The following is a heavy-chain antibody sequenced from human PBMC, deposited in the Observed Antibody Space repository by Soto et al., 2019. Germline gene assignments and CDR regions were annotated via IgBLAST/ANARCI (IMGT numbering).Heavy chain of an antibody. CDR3: ARDRPRFGESDYGMDV. J-gene: IGHJ6*02. D-gene: IGHD3-10*01. CDR2: ISSSSTTI. CDR1: GFSFSSFE. V-gene: IGHV3-48*03. Sequence: EVQLVESGGGLVQPGGSLRLSCAASGFSFSSFEMNWVRQAPRKGLQWVSYISSSSTTIYYADSVKGRFTISRDNARNSLYLQMDSLRAEDTAVYYCARDRPRFGESDYGMDVWGQGTTVTVSS.